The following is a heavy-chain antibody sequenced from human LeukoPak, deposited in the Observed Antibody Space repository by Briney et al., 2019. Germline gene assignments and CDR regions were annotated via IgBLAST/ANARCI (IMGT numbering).Heavy chain of an antibody. CDR2: IHYTGSP. V-gene: IGHV4-61*01. Sequence: KPSETLSLTCTVSGGSVSSGNYYWSWIRQPPGKGLEWIGYIHYTGSPNYNPSLKSRVTISVDTSKNQFSLRLNSVTAADTAVYYCARVDTVTTTFDYWSQGTPVTVSS. CDR1: GGSVSSGNYY. D-gene: IGHD4-17*01. J-gene: IGHJ4*02. CDR3: ARVDTVTTTFDY.